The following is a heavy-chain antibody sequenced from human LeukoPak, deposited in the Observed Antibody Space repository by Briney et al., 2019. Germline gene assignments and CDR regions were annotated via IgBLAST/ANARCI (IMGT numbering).Heavy chain of an antibody. CDR3: ARGDYYDSSGYSHTDY. CDR2: INPSAGST. Sequence: AAVKDACRASGYTFTSYYMHWVRQAPGQGLEWMGIINPSAGSTSCAQKFHGRVPMTRDTSTTTVYMELSSLRSEDTAVYYCARGDYYDSSGYSHTDYWGQ. CDR1: GYTFTSYY. J-gene: IGHJ4*02. D-gene: IGHD3-22*01. V-gene: IGHV1-46*01.